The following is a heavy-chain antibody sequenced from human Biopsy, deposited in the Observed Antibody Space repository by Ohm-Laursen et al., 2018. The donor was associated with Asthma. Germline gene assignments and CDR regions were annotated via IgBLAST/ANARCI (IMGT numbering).Heavy chain of an antibody. J-gene: IGHJ4*02. V-gene: IGHV3-53*01. CDR1: GGSTSSEDYY. CDR3: ARGDSSGWSHYYFDY. D-gene: IGHD6-19*01. CDR2: IYSGGTS. Sequence: LSLTCTVSGGSTSSEDYYWTWIRQAPGKGLEWVSVIYSGGTSDTADSVRGRFTISRDFYKNTLYLQMDSLRAEDTAVYYCARGDSSGWSHYYFDYWGQGTLVTVSS.